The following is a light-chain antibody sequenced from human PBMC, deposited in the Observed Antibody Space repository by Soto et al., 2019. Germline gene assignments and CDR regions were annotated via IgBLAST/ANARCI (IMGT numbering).Light chain of an antibody. CDR1: QSISSY. CDR3: QQSYSTPPT. CDR2: AAS. V-gene: IGKV1-39*01. J-gene: IGKJ2*01. Sequence: DIQMTQSPSSLSASVGDRVTITCRASQSISSYLNWYQQKPGKAPKLLIYAASSLQSGVPSRFRGSGSGKDFNLTISSLQHEDFATYYCQQSYSTPPTFGQGTKLEIK.